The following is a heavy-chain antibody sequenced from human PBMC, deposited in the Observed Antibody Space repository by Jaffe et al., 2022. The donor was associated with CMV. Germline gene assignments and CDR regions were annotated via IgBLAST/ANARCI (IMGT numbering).Heavy chain of an antibody. D-gene: IGHD3-22*01. J-gene: IGHJ6*02. CDR3: ARDRVDYYDSSGYYGYYYYYGMDV. V-gene: IGHV4-4*07. CDR2: IYTSGST. Sequence: QVQLQESGPGLVKPSETLSLTCTVSGGSISSYYWSWIRQPAGKGLEWIGRIYTSGSTNYNPSLKSRVTMSVDTSKNQFSLKLSSVTAADTAVYYCARDRVDYYDSSGYYGYYYYYGMDVWGQGTTVTVSS. CDR1: GGSISSYY.